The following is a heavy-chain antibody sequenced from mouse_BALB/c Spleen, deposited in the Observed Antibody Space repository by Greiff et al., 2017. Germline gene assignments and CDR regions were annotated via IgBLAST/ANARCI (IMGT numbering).Heavy chain of an antibody. CDR1: GYTFTDYW. J-gene: IGHJ2*01. CDR3: ARVYYRYYFDY. D-gene: IGHD2-14*01. V-gene: IGHV1-69*01. CDR2: IDTSDSYT. Sequence: QVQLQQPGAELVMPGASVKMSCKASGYTFTDYWMHWVKQRPGQGLEWIGAIDTSDSYTSYNQKFKGKATLTVDESSSTAYMQLSSLTSEDSAVYYCARVYYRYYFDYWGQGTTLTVSS.